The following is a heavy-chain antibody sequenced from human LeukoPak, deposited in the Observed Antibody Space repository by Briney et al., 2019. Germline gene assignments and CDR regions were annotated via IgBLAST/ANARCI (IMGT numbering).Heavy chain of an antibody. J-gene: IGHJ5*02. Sequence: PSETLSLTCTVSGNSISSGDNYWSWIRQPAGTGLEWIGYIYYSGSTNYNPSLKSRVTISVDTSKNQFSLKLSSVTAADTAVYYCARVKRITMVRGAQNYNNWFDPWGQGTLVTVSS. V-gene: IGHV4-61*10. CDR3: ARVKRITMVRGAQNYNNWFDP. CDR1: GNSISSGDNY. D-gene: IGHD3-10*01. CDR2: IYYSGST.